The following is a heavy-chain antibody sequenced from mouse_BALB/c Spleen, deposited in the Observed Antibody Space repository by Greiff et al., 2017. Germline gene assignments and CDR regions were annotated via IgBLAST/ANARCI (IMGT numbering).Heavy chain of an antibody. V-gene: IGHV1S130*01. CDR2: IHANSGNT. CDR3: ARRYCGSSAIDY. D-gene: IGHD1-1*01. J-gene: IGHJ2*01. Sequence: VQLQQPGSVLVRPGASVKLSCKASGYTFTSSWMHWAKQRPGQGLEWIGEIHANSGNTNYNEKFKGKDTLTVDTSSSTVYVDLSRLTSEGSAVYYCARRYCGSSAIDYWGQGTTLTVSS. CDR1: GYTFTSSW.